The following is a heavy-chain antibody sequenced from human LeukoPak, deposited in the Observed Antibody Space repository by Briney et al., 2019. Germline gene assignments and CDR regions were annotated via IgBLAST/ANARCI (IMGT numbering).Heavy chain of an antibody. CDR1: GFTFSDYY. CDR2: ITNRGTVM. CDR3: ARDVMARMGWLDP. V-gene: IGHV3-11*04. Sequence: PGGSLRLSCVASGFTFSDYYMTWIRQAPGKGLEWVSYITNRGTVMQYADSVKGRFTISRDNAKNSVFLQMHSLRDEDTAVYFCARDVMARMGWLDPWGQGTRVTVSS. J-gene: IGHJ5*02. D-gene: IGHD3-16*01.